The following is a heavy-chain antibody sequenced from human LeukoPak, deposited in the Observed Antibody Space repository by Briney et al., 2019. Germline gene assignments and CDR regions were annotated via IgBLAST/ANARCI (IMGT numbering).Heavy chain of an antibody. Sequence: GGSLRLSCTASGFTFDDYAMHWVRQAPGKGLEWVSGISWNSGSIGYADSVKGRFTISRDNAKNSLYLQMNSLRAEDTAVYYCAKGLSSAAGTGLDYWGQGTLVTVSS. CDR1: GFTFDDYA. D-gene: IGHD6-13*01. CDR3: AKGLSSAAGTGLDY. V-gene: IGHV3-9*01. J-gene: IGHJ4*02. CDR2: ISWNSGSI.